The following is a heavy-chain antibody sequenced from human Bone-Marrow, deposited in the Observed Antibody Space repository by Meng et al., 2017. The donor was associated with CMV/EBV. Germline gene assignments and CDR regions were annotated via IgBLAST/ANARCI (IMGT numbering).Heavy chain of an antibody. Sequence: GGSLRLSCAASGFTFSSHAKTWVRQAPGKGLEWVSGISWNSGSIGYADSVKGRFTISRDNAKNSLYLQMNSLRAEDTALYYCAKDMAISSIAARGYYYGMDVWGQGTTVTVSS. J-gene: IGHJ6*02. CDR3: AKDMAISSIAARGYYYGMDV. D-gene: IGHD6-6*01. CDR1: GFTFSSHA. CDR2: ISWNSGSI. V-gene: IGHV3-9*01.